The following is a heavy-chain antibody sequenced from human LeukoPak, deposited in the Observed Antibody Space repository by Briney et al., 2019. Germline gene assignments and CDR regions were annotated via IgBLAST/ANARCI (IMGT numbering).Heavy chain of an antibody. V-gene: IGHV3-9*01. Sequence: GRSLRLSCAASGFTFDDYAMHWVRHAPGKGLEWGSGISWNSGSIGYADSVKGRFTISRDNAKNSLYLQMNSLRAEDTALYYCAKDKERFGGDYYYYGMDGWGQGTTVTVS. D-gene: IGHD2-21*01. CDR2: ISWNSGSI. CDR1: GFTFDDYA. J-gene: IGHJ6*02. CDR3: AKDKERFGGDYYYYGMDG.